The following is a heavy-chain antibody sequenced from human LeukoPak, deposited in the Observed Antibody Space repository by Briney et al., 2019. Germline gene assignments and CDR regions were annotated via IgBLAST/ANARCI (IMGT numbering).Heavy chain of an antibody. D-gene: IGHD6-13*01. CDR2: IYSGGST. V-gene: IGHV3-66*01. CDR1: GFTVSSNY. J-gene: IGHJ4*02. CDR3: ARGGIAKGIDY. Sequence: GGSLRLSCAASGFTVSSNYMSWVRQAPGKGLEWVSVIYSGGSTYYADSVKGRFTISRDNAKNTLYLQMNSLRGEDTAVYYCARGGIAKGIDYWGQGTLVTVSS.